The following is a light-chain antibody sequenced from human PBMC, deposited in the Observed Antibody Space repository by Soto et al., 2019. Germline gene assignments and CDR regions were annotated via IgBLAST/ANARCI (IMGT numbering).Light chain of an antibody. V-gene: IGKV3-20*01. J-gene: IGKJ1*01. Sequence: EIVLTQSPGPLSLSPGEIATLSCRASQSVSSSYLAWYQQKPGQAPRLLIYGASSRATRIPDRFSGSGSGTDFTRTISRLEPEDFAGYYCQQYGSSPPWTFGQGTKVEIK. CDR2: GAS. CDR1: QSVSSSY. CDR3: QQYGSSPPWT.